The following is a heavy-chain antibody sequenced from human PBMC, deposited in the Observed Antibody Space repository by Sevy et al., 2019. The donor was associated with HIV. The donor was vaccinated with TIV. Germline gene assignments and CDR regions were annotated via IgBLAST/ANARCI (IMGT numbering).Heavy chain of an antibody. V-gene: IGHV3-53*01. CDR2: IYSGGNT. CDR1: GFTVSSNY. J-gene: IGHJ4*02. CDR3: AIPAHTWVRGGTEGFWDY. Sequence: GGSLRLSCATSGFTVSSNYMTWVRQAPGKGLEWVSVIYSGGNTYYADSVRGRFTISSDNSKNTPYLQMNSLRVDDTAVYYCAIPAHTWVRGGTEGFWDYWGQGTLVTVSS. D-gene: IGHD3-10*01.